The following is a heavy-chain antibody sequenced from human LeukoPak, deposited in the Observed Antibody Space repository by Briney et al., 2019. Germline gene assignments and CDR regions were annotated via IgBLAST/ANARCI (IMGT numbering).Heavy chain of an antibody. J-gene: IGHJ4*02. V-gene: IGHV3-72*01. Sequence: PGGSLRLSCAASGFTFDDHYMDWVRQAPGKGLEWVGRCRNKASGYSTEYAASVKGRFTISRDDSKNSLFLQMNSLKSEDTAVYYCAQVKADGPMDYWGQGTLVTVSS. CDR3: AQVKADGPMDY. D-gene: IGHD5-24*01. CDR2: CRNKASGYST. CDR1: GFTFDDHY.